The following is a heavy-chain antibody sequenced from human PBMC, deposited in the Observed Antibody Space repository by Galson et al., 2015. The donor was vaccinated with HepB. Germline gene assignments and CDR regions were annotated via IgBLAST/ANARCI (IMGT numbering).Heavy chain of an antibody. V-gene: IGHV3-33*01. Sequence: SLRLSCAASGFTFSSYGMHWVRQAPGKGLEWVAVIWYDGSNKYYADSVKGRFTISRDNSKNTLYLQMNSLRAEDTAVYYCARSQAAATPYYGMDVWGQGTTVTVSS. J-gene: IGHJ6*02. CDR3: ARSQAAATPYYGMDV. D-gene: IGHD2-15*01. CDR1: GFTFSSYG. CDR2: IWYDGSNK.